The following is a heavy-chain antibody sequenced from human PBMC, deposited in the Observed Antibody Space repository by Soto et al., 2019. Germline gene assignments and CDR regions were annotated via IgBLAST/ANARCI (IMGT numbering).Heavy chain of an antibody. J-gene: IGHJ4*02. CDR1: GTSISSSYW. V-gene: IGHV4-38-2*01. Sequence: SETLSLTCVVSGTSISSSYWWTWVRQSPGKGLEWIGSIYYSGSTYYNPSLKSRVTISVDTSKNQFSLKLSSVTAADTAVYYCASPLDSGWTPFDYWGQGTLVTVSS. CDR3: ASPLDSGWTPFDY. CDR2: IYYSGST. D-gene: IGHD6-19*01.